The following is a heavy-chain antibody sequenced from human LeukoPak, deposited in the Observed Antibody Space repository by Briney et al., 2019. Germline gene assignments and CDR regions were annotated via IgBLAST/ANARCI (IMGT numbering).Heavy chain of an antibody. D-gene: IGHD6-13*01. CDR3: AREGGDYSSSAGYYFDY. J-gene: IGHJ4*02. CDR1: GGSFSGYY. Sequence: SETLSLTCAVYGGSFSGYYWSWIRQPPGKGLEWIGEINHSGSTNYNPSLKSRVTISVDASKNQFSLKLSSVTAADTAVYYCAREGGDYSSSAGYYFDYWGQGTLVTVSS. CDR2: INHSGST. V-gene: IGHV4-34*01.